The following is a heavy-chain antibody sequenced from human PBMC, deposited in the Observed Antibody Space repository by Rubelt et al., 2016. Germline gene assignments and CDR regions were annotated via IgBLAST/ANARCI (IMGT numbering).Heavy chain of an antibody. V-gene: IGHV4-4*02. CDR3: VIVKRLSGSYYGDTFDI. D-gene: IGHD1-26*01. CDR2: ILHTGST. J-gene: IGHJ3*02. Sequence: QVQLQESGPGLVRPSGTLSLTCGVSGDSINSPNWWNWVRQPPGKGLEWIGEILHTGSTHYNPSLKSRVTMSVDTSRNQLSLVLNSVTSAYTAIYYCVIVKRLSGSYYGDTFDIWGQGTMVTVSS. CDR1: GDSINSPNW.